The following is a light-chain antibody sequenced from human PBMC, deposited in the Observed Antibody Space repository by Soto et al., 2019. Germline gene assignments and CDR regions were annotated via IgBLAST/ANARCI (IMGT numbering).Light chain of an antibody. J-gene: IGKJ1*01. CDR3: QQYYGDPLT. CDR2: WAS. CDR1: HSVLSRSDNKNY. V-gene: IGKV4-1*01. Sequence: DIVMTQSPDSLAVSLGERATLNCKTSHSVLSRSDNKNYLAWYQQKSGQPPKLLINWASTRESGVPDRFSGSGSGTDFTLTISSLQAEDVAVYYCQQYYGDPLTFGQGTKVEI.